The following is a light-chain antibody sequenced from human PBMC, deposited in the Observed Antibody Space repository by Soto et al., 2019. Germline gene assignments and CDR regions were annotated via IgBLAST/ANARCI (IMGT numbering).Light chain of an antibody. Sequence: QSALTQPASLSGSPGQSITISCTETSSDFGNYPFVSWYQQHPGKVPKLILFVVSKRRSGVSGRFTGSKSGNTASQAISGLQAEDEAEYYCCSFICSHNHVFWTGPAVTVL. CDR3: CSFICSHNHV. CDR1: SSDFGNYPF. CDR2: VVS. V-gene: IGLV2-23*02. J-gene: IGLJ1*01.